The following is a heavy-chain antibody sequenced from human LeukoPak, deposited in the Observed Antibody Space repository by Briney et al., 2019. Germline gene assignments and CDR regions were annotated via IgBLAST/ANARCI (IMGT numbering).Heavy chain of an antibody. J-gene: IGHJ4*02. CDR2: IYSGGST. CDR3: ARGSSSSWTRVGY. V-gene: IGHV3-66*01. CDR1: GFTVSSNY. D-gene: IGHD6-13*01. Sequence: GGSLRLSCAASGFTVSSNYMSWVRQAPGKGLEWVSAIYSGGSTYYADSVKGRFTISRDNSKNTLYLQMNSLRAEDTAVYYCARGSSSSWTRVGYWGQGTLVTVSS.